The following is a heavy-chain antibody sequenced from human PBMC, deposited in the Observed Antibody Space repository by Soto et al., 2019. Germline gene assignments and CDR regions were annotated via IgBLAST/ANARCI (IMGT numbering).Heavy chain of an antibody. V-gene: IGHV4-34*01. D-gene: IGHD3-10*01. Sequence: TLSLTCAVYGGSFSGYYWSWIRQPPGKGLEWIGEINHSGSTNYNPSLKSRVTISVDTSKNQFSLKLSSVTAADTAAYYCARTIRGVIPYYYYYGMDVWGQGTTVTVSS. CDR1: GGSFSGYY. CDR2: INHSGST. J-gene: IGHJ6*02. CDR3: ARTIRGVIPYYYYYGMDV.